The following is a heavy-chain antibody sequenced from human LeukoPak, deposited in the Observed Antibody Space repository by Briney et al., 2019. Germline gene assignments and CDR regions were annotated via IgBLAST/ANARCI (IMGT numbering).Heavy chain of an antibody. Sequence: PSETLSLTCAVYGGSFSSYYWGWIRQPPGKGLEWIGSIYYSGSTYYNPSLKSRVTISVDTSKNQFSLKLSSVTAADTAVYYCARVASITMVRGVYFDYWGQGTLVTVSS. CDR2: IYYSGST. CDR3: ARVASITMVRGVYFDY. J-gene: IGHJ4*02. CDR1: GGSFSSYY. V-gene: IGHV4-39*07. D-gene: IGHD3-10*01.